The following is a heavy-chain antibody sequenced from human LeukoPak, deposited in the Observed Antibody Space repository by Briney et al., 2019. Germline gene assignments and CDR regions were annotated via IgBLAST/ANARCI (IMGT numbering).Heavy chain of an antibody. CDR2: IIGNAATT. Sequence: PGGSLRLSCEGSGFAFNVFAMNWVRQAPGKGLEWVALIIGNAATTYYADSVKGRFTIFRDNSKNTLYLQMNSLRAEDTAVYYCARDPGSGSSIYYYYMDVWGKGTTVTVSS. V-gene: IGHV3-23*01. CDR1: GFAFNVFA. CDR3: ARDPGSGSSIYYYYMDV. D-gene: IGHD3-10*01. J-gene: IGHJ6*03.